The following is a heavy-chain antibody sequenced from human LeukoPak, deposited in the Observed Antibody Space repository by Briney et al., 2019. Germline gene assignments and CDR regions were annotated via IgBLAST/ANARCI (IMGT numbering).Heavy chain of an antibody. V-gene: IGHV3-15*01. J-gene: IGHJ4*02. Sequence: GGSLRLSCAASGFTFSSYAMHWVRQAPGKGLEWVGRIKSKTDGGTTDYAAPVKGRFTISRDDSKNTLYLQMNSLKTEDTAVYYCTTVFGYSYDYFDYWGQGTLVTVSS. D-gene: IGHD5-18*01. CDR3: TTVFGYSYDYFDY. CDR2: IKSKTDGGTT. CDR1: GFTFSSYA.